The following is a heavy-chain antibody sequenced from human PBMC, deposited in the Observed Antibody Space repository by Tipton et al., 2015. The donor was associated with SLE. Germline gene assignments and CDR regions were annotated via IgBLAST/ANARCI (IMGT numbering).Heavy chain of an antibody. Sequence: GLVKPSQTLSLTCAISGDSVSSNSAAWNWIRQSPSRGLEWLGRPYYRSKWYNDYAVSVKSRITINPDTSKNQFSLKLSSVTAADTAVYYCARRLYYYDSSGWFDLWGRGRLGTVST. CDR1: GDSVSSNSAA. J-gene: IGHJ2*01. D-gene: IGHD3-22*01. CDR3: ARRLYYYDSSGWFDL. V-gene: IGHV6-1*01. CDR2: PYYRSKWYN.